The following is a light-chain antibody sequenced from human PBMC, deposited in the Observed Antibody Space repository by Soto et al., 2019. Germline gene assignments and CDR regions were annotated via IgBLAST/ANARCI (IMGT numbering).Light chain of an antibody. Sequence: SALTQPASVSGSPGQSLTISRTGTSSDIGAYNFVSWYQQHPGKAPKLMLYDVNIRPSGVSNRFSGSKSGNTASLTISGLQAEDEADYYCTSWTTSTTMIFGGGTKVTVL. CDR2: DVN. CDR1: SSDIGAYNF. V-gene: IGLV2-14*03. J-gene: IGLJ2*01. CDR3: TSWTTSTTMI.